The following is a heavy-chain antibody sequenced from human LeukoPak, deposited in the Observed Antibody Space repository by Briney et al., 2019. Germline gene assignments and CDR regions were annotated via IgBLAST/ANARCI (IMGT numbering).Heavy chain of an antibody. V-gene: IGHV3-7*01. D-gene: IGHD4-23*01. Sequence: PGGSLRLSCAASGFTFSGYWMTWVRQAPGKGLEWVANIKQDGSEKKYVDSVKGRFSISRDNAKNSLYLEMNSLTAEDTAVYYCARKLLRADYYYIDVWGKGTTVTVSS. CDR2: IKQDGSEK. CDR1: GFTFSGYW. CDR3: ARKLLRADYYYIDV. J-gene: IGHJ6*03.